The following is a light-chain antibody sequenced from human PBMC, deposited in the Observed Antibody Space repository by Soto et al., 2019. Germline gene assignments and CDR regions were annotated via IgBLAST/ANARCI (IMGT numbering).Light chain of an antibody. CDR3: AAWDDSLSLYV. J-gene: IGLJ1*01. V-gene: IGLV1-47*01. CDR1: SSNIGSNY. Sequence: QSVLTQPPSASGTPGQRVTIPCSGSSSNIGSNYVYWYQQLPGTAPKLLIYRNNQRPSGVPDRFSGSKSGTSASLAISGLRSEDEADYYCAAWDDSLSLYVFGTGTKVTVL. CDR2: RNN.